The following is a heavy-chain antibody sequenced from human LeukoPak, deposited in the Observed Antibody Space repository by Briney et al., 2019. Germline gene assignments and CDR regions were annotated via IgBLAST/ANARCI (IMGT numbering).Heavy chain of an antibody. CDR1: GYTFSGYY. V-gene: IGHV1-2*02. CDR3: ARDPSSRGNFDY. CDR2: INPNSGDT. Sequence: ASVKVSFKASGYTFSGYYMHWVRQAPGQGLEWMGWINPNSGDTNYAQKFQGRVTMTRDMSINTAYVELGRLRSDDTAVYYCARDPSSRGNFDYWGQGTLVTVSS. J-gene: IGHJ4*02. D-gene: IGHD5-24*01.